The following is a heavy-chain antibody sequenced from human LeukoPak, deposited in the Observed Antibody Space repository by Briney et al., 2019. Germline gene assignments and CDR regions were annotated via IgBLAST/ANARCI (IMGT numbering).Heavy chain of an antibody. Sequence: ASVKVSCKASGYTFTSYGISWVRQAPGQGLEWMGWISAYNGNTNYAQKLQGRVTMTTDTSTSKAYMELRSLRSDDTAVYYCARDSYDILTGYFSFDYWGQGTLVTVSS. J-gene: IGHJ4*02. CDR2: ISAYNGNT. CDR1: GYTFTSYG. D-gene: IGHD3-9*01. CDR3: ARDSYDILTGYFSFDY. V-gene: IGHV1-18*01.